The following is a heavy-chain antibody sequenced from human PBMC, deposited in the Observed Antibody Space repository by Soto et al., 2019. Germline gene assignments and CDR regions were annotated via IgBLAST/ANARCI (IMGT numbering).Heavy chain of an antibody. CDR2: IFYSGTS. D-gene: IGHD3-10*01. V-gene: IGHV4-31*03. Sequence: PSDTMSLTCTVSGSSMNGADYYWRWIRQFPGKGLEWIGYIFYSGTSYYNYNSSLKSRLFMSLDPSKNSFYLKLTSVTAADTAVYYCARTRGSSFFDFWGPGTLVTVSS. CDR1: GSSMNGADYY. CDR3: ARTRGSSFFDF. J-gene: IGHJ4*02.